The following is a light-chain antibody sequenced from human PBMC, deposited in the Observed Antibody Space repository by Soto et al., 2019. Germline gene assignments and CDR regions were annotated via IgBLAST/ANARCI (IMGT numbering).Light chain of an antibody. Sequence: SYELTQPPSVSVAPEKTATITCGGNNIGNKRVHWYRQKPGQAPVLLISYDSDRPSGIPERFSGSNSENTATLTISRVEAGDEADYYCQVWDIMPDNDVFGSGTKVTVL. V-gene: IGLV3-21*04. J-gene: IGLJ1*01. CDR2: YDS. CDR3: QVWDIMPDNDV. CDR1: NIGNKR.